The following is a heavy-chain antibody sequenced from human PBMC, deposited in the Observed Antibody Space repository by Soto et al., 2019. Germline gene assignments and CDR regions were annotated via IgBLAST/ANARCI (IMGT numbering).Heavy chain of an antibody. V-gene: IGHV1-3*01. J-gene: IGHJ5*02. CDR2: INAGNGNT. CDR3: ARGIAAAGSPYNWFDP. Sequence: SVEVSCKASGYTFTSYAMHWVRQAPVQRLEWMGWINAGNGNTKYSQKFQGRVTITRDTSASTAYMELSSLRSEDTAVYYCARGIAAAGSPYNWFDPWGQGTMVTVSS. CDR1: GYTFTSYA. D-gene: IGHD6-13*01.